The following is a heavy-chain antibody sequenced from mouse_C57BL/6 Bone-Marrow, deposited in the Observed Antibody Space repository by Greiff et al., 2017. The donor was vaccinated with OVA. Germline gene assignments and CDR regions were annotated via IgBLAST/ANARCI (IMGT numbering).Heavy chain of an antibody. CDR3: ARNDYDYAMDY. Sequence: EVQVVESGGGLVQPGGSLKLSCAASGFTFSDYYMYWVRQTPEKRLEWVAYISNGGGSTYYPDTVKGRFTISRDNAKNTLYLQMSRLKSEDTAMYYCARNDYDYAMDYWGQGTSVTVSS. CDR2: ISNGGGST. J-gene: IGHJ4*01. CDR1: GFTFSDYY. V-gene: IGHV5-12*01. D-gene: IGHD2-4*01.